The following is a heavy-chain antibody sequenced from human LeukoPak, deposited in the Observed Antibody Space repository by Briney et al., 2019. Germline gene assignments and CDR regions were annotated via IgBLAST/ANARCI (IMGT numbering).Heavy chain of an antibody. Sequence: SETLSLTCTVSGYSISSGYYWGWIRQPPGKGLEWIGSIYHSGSTYYNPSLKSRVTISVDTSKNQFSLKLSSVTAADTAVYYCARRAVAGTKDYYYYMDVWGKGTTVTVSS. CDR1: GYSISSGYY. V-gene: IGHV4-38-2*02. CDR2: IYHSGST. CDR3: ARRAVAGTKDYYYYMDV. D-gene: IGHD6-19*01. J-gene: IGHJ6*03.